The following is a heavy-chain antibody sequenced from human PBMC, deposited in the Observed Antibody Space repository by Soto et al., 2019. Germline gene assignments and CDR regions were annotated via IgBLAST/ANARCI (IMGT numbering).Heavy chain of an antibody. D-gene: IGHD2-2*01. CDR1: GDSVSSDTAA. J-gene: IGHJ4*02. CDR3: AREGDCSSTPCYHFAY. Sequence: QVQLQQSGPGVVRPSQTLSLTCAISGDSVSSDTAAWNWIRQSPSRGLEWLGRTYYRSNMSKWTTDHERSGRGPITINTDTSRNQFSLQLNSVTPEDTAVYFCAREGDCSSTPCYHFAYWGQGPLVTVSS. V-gene: IGHV6-1*01. CDR2: TYYRSNMSKWTT.